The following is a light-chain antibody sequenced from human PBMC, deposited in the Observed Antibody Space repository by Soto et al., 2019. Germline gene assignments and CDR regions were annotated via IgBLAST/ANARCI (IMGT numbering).Light chain of an antibody. J-gene: IGLJ2*01. CDR1: SSNIGSHT. V-gene: IGLV1-44*01. CDR3: AAWDDSLNGVV. Sequence: QAVVTQPPSASGTPGQTIAISCSGGSSNIGSHTVNWYQQLPGTAPRLLIYSNTQRPSGVPDRCSGSKSGTSASLAITGLQSEDEGDYYCAAWDDSLNGVVFGGGTKVTVL. CDR2: SNT.